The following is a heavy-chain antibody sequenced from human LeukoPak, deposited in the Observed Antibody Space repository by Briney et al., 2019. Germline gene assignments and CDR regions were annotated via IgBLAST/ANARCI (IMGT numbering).Heavy chain of an antibody. D-gene: IGHD3-22*01. V-gene: IGHV1-69*02. CDR2: IIPILGIA. J-gene: IGHJ6*02. CDR3: ASGDSSGPIPYYYYGMDV. CDR1: GGTFSSYT. Sequence: ASVKVSCKASGGTFSSYTISWVRQAPGQGLEWMGRIIPILGIANYAQKFQGRVTITADKSTSTAYMELSSLRSEDTSVYYCASGDSSGPIPYYYYGMDVWGQGTTVTVSS.